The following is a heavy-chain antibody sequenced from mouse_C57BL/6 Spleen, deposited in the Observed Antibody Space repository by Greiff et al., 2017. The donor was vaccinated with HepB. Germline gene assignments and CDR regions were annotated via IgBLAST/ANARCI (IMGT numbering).Heavy chain of an antibody. CDR1: GYTFTSYW. J-gene: IGHJ2*01. V-gene: IGHV1-52*01. CDR3: ARSQLGWGYYFDY. Sequence: QVQLQQPGAELVRPGSSVKLSCKASGYTFTSYWMHWVKQRPIQGLEWIGNIDPSDSETHYNQKFKDKATLTVDKSSSTAYMQLSSLTSEDSAVYYCARSQLGWGYYFDYWGQGTTLTVSS. CDR2: IDPSDSET. D-gene: IGHD4-1*02.